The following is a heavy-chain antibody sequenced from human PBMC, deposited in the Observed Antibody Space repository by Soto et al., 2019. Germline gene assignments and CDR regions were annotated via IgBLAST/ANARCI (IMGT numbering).Heavy chain of an antibody. CDR1: GGSISSSSYY. V-gene: IGHV4-39*01. D-gene: IGHD5-12*01. CDR3: ARHFKRPSGYDHFDY. J-gene: IGHJ4*02. CDR2: IYYSGST. Sequence: SETLSLTCTVSGGSISSSSYYWGWIRQPPGKGLEWIGSIYYSGSTYYNPSLKSRVTISVDTSKNQFSLKLSSVTAADTAVYYCARHFKRPSGYDHFDYWGQGTLVTVSS.